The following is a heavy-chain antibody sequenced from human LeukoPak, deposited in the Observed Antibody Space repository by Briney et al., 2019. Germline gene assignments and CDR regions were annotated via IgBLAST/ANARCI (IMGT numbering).Heavy chain of an antibody. CDR2: IIPIFGTA. CDR1: GGTFSSYA. V-gene: IGHV1-69*13. J-gene: IGHJ4*02. Sequence: GASVTVSCKASGGTFSSYAISWVRQAPGQGLEWMGGIIPIFGTANYAQKFQGRVTITADESTSTAYMELSSLRSEDTAVYYCARGRRDGYNFPALYFDYWGRGTLVTVSS. D-gene: IGHD5-24*01. CDR3: ARGRRDGYNFPALYFDY.